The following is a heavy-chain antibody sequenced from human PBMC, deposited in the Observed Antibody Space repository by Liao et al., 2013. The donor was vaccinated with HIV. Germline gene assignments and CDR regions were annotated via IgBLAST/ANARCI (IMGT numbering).Heavy chain of an antibody. CDR1: GSSITIATYY. V-gene: IGHV4-39*07. J-gene: IGHJ3*02. CDR2: TFYSGST. CDR3: AREVYYETSGYYYTRAFDI. D-gene: IGHD3-22*01. Sequence: QLQLQESGPRLVKPSETLSLACSVSGSSITIATYYWGWIRQSPEKGLEWMGNTFYSGSTHYNPSLNSRATISVDTSKNQISLKLTSVTAADTAVYYCAREVYYETSGYYYTRAFDIWGQGTMVTVSS.